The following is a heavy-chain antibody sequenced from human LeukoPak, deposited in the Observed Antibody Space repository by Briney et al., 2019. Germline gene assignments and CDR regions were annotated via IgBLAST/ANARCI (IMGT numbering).Heavy chain of an antibody. V-gene: IGHV3-72*01. CDR3: STTYYYDSSEGY. J-gene: IGHJ4*02. Sequence: PGGSLRLSCAASGFTFSNFWMTWVRQAPGKGLEWVGQTRNKLNSYVTEYAAFVKGRFIISRDDSRNSVYLQMNSLKTEDTAVYYCSTTYYYDSSEGYWGQGTLVTVSS. D-gene: IGHD3-22*01. CDR2: TRNKLNSYVT. CDR1: GFTFSNFW.